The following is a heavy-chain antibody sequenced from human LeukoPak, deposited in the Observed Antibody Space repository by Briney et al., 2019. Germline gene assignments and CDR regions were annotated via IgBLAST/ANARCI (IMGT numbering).Heavy chain of an antibody. CDR3: ARVKGMATIAIDY. J-gene: IGHJ4*02. D-gene: IGHD5-24*01. CDR1: GFTFSSYS. CDR2: ISSGSSYI. Sequence: PGGSLRLSCAASGFTFSSYSMNWVRQAPGKGLEWVSSISSGSSYIYYADSVKGRFTISRDNAKNSLYLQMNSLRAGDTGVYYCARVKGMATIAIDYWGQGTLVTVSS. V-gene: IGHV3-21*01.